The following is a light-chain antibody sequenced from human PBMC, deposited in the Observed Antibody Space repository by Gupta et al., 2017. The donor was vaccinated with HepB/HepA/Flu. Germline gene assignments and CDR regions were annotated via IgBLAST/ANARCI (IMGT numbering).Light chain of an antibody. CDR1: SSNIRAGYD. CDR3: QSYDSSRSGSKI. Sequence: QSVLTQPPSVSGAPGQRVTISCTGSSSNIRAGYDVPWYQQLPGTAPKLLIYGNSNRPSGVPDRFAGSKSGTSASLAITGLQAEDEADYDCQSYDSSRSGSKIFGGGTKLTVL. J-gene: IGLJ2*01. CDR2: GNS. V-gene: IGLV1-40*01.